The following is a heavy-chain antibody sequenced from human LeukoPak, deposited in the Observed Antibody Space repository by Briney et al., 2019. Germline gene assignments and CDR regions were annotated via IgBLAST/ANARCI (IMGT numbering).Heavy chain of an antibody. J-gene: IGHJ4*02. CDR3: ARGGGTLDY. CDR2: IYDSGKT. CDR1: GDSISRYY. Sequence: PSETLSLTCTVSGDSISRYYWSWIRQPPGKGLEWIGYIYDSGKTNYTASLISRVTISVDTSKNQFSLKLTSVTPADTAVDYCARGGGTLDYWGQGTLVTVSS. D-gene: IGHD3-16*01. V-gene: IGHV4-59*01.